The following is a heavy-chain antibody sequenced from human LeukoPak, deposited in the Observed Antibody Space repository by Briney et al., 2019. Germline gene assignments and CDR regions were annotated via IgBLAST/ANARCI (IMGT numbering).Heavy chain of an antibody. CDR2: IYYSGST. Sequence: SETLSLTCTVSGGSISSGGYYWSWIRQHPGKGLEWIGYIYYSGSTYYNPSLKSRVTISVDTSKNQFSLKLSSVTAADTAVYYCARGDYYDSSGYYYYFDYWGQGTLVTVPS. V-gene: IGHV4-31*03. J-gene: IGHJ4*02. CDR3: ARGDYYDSSGYYYYFDY. D-gene: IGHD3-22*01. CDR1: GGSISSGGYY.